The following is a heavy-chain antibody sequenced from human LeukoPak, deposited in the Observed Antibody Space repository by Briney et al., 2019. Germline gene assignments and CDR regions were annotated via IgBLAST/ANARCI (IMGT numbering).Heavy chain of an antibody. J-gene: IGHJ4*02. Sequence: SVKVSCKASGATFSSYAISWVRQAPGQGLEWMGGIIPIFGTANYAQKFQGRVTITADKSTSTAYMELSSLRSEDTAVYYCARGYCSSTSCYEGFNYWGQGTLVTVSS. CDR3: ARGYCSSTSCYEGFNY. CDR1: GATFSSYA. D-gene: IGHD2-2*01. V-gene: IGHV1-69*06. CDR2: IIPIFGTA.